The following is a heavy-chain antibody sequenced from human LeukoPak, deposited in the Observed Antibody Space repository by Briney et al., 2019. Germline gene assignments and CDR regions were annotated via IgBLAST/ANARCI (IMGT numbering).Heavy chain of an antibody. CDR2: MNPNSGNT. CDR1: GYTFTSYD. V-gene: IGHV1-8*01. Sequence: ASVKVSCKASGYTFTSYDINWVRQATGQGLEWMGWMNPNSGNTGYAQEFQGRVTMTRNTSISTAYMELSSLRSEDTAVYYCGRGLRSYDFWSGYYTYYFDYWGQGTLVTVSS. J-gene: IGHJ4*02. D-gene: IGHD3-3*01. CDR3: GRGLRSYDFWSGYYTYYFDY.